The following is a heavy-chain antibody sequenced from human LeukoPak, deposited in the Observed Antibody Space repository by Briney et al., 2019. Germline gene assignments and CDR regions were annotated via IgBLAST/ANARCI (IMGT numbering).Heavy chain of an antibody. CDR3: AKAGYSYGYGDAFDI. CDR1: GFTFSSYA. Sequence: PGGSLRLSCAASGFTFSSYAMSWVRQAPGKGLEWVSAISGSGGSTYYADSVKGRFTISRDNSKNTLYLQMNSLGAEDTAVYYCAKAGYSYGYGDAFDIWGQGTMVTVSS. D-gene: IGHD5-18*01. J-gene: IGHJ3*02. CDR2: ISGSGGST. V-gene: IGHV3-23*01.